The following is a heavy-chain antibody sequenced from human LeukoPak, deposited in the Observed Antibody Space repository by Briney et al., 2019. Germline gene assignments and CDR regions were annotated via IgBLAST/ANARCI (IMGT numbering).Heavy chain of an antibody. CDR2: ISGSGGST. CDR3: AKDSSYYYVSSGYCVY. CDR1: GFTFSSYA. Sequence: GGSLRLSCAASGFTFSSYAMSWVRQAPGKGLEWVSAISGSGGSTYYADSVKGRFTISRDNSKNTLYLQMNSLRAEDTAVYYCAKDSSYYYVSSGYCVYWGQGTLVTVSS. V-gene: IGHV3-23*01. D-gene: IGHD3-22*01. J-gene: IGHJ4*02.